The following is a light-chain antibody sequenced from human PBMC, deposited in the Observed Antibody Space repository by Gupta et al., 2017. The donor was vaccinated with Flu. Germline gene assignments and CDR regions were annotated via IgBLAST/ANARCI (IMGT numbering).Light chain of an antibody. J-gene: IGLJ1*01. CDR2: DVS. V-gene: IGLV2-14*01. Sequence: QSALTQPASVSGSPGQSITISCTGTSSDVGGSNYVSWYQQHPGKAPKLMIYDVSNRPSAVSSRFSGSKSGNTASLTISGLEAEDESDYYCSSYTSTNTFYVFGTGTKVTVL. CDR1: SSDVGGSNY. CDR3: SSYTSTNTFYV.